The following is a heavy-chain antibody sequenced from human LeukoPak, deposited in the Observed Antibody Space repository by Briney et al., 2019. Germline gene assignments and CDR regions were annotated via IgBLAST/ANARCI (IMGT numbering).Heavy chain of an antibody. CDR3: ARAGGAFYYYYYMDV. J-gene: IGHJ6*03. V-gene: IGHV1-46*01. Sequence: ASVKVSCKASGYTFTGYYMHWVRQAPGQGLEWMGIINPSGGSTSYAQKFQGRVTMTRDTSTSTVYMELSSLRSEDTAVYYCARAGGAFYYYYYMDVWGKGTTVTVSS. CDR1: GYTFTGYY. CDR2: INPSGGST. D-gene: IGHD3-16*01.